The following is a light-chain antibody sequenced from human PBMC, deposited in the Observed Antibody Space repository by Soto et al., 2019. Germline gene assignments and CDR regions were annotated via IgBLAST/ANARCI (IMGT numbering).Light chain of an antibody. V-gene: IGKV3-20*01. CDR3: QQFDSLLWT. CDR2: GTS. J-gene: IGKJ1*01. CDR1: QNIRSTS. Sequence: EIVLTQSPGTLSLSPGERATLSCRASQNIRSTSLAWYQQKPGQAPRLVISGTSTRASGIPDRFSGSGSGTDFTLTISGLEPEDFAVYYCQQFDSLLWTFGQGTEVEIK.